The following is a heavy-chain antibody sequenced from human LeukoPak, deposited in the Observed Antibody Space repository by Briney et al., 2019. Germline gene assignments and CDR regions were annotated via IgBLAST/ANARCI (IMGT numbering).Heavy chain of an antibody. V-gene: IGHV1-2*02. Sequence: ASVKVSCKASGYTFTGYYMHWVRQAPGQGLEWMGWINPNSGGTNYAQKFQGRVTMTRDTSISTAYMELSRLRSDDTAVYYCARDYPYCSGGSCYSGQLPDYWGQGTLVTVSS. J-gene: IGHJ4*02. D-gene: IGHD2-15*01. CDR2: INPNSGGT. CDR3: ARDYPYCSGGSCYSGQLPDY. CDR1: GYTFTGYY.